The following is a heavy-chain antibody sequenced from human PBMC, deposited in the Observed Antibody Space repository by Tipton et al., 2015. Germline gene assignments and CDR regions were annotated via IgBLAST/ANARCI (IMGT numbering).Heavy chain of an antibody. D-gene: IGHD3-22*01. CDR1: GGSISSSNCY. CDR3: ARDYYETSGSPGY. J-gene: IGHJ4*02. CDR2: IYDSGST. Sequence: TLSLTCTVSGGSISSSNCYWGWIRQPPGKGLEWIGSIYDSGSTYYNPSLNSRVTISVDTSKNQFSLKLRSVTATDTAVYYCARDYYETSGSPGYWGQGTLVTASS. V-gene: IGHV4-39*01.